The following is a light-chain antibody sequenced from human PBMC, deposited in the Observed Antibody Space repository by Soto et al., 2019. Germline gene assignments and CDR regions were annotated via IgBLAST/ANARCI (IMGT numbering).Light chain of an antibody. Sequence: DIVMTQSPDSLAVSLGERATINCKSSQSILYSSNNKICLAWYQQKPGQPPKLLIYWASTRESGVPDRFSGSGSGTDFTLTINSLQAEDVAVYYCQQYYSTPLTFGGGTKVDIK. CDR1: QSILYSSNNKIC. J-gene: IGKJ4*01. CDR3: QQYYSTPLT. V-gene: IGKV4-1*01. CDR2: WAS.